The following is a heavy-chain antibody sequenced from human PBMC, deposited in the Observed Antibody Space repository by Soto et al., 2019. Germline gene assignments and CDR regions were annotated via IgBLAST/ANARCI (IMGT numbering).Heavy chain of an antibody. CDR2: ISGSGGST. J-gene: IGHJ5*02. Sequence: PGGSLRLSCAASGFTFSSYAMSWVRQAPGKGLEWVSAISGSGGSTYYADSVKGRFTISRDNSKNTLYLQMNSLRADDTAVYYWARDPIWTYTWNYARLNYLDPWGQGTLVTVS. CDR3: ARDPIWTYTWNYARLNYLDP. V-gene: IGHV3-23*01. D-gene: IGHD1-7*01. CDR1: GFTFSSYA.